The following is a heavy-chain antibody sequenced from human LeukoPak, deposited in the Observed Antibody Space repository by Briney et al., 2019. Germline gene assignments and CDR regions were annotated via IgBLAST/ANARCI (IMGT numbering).Heavy chain of an antibody. Sequence: SETLSLTCTVSGGSLSSHYWSWIRQPPGKGLEWIGYIYYSGSTNYNPSLKSRVTISVDTSKNQFSLKLSSVTAADTAVYYCARQTTVVTPFDYWGQGTLVTVSS. CDR2: IYYSGST. CDR3: ARQTTVVTPFDY. CDR1: GGSLSSHY. J-gene: IGHJ4*02. V-gene: IGHV4-59*11. D-gene: IGHD4-23*01.